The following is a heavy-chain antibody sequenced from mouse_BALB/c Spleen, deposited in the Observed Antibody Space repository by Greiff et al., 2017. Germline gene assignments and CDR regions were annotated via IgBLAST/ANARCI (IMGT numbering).Heavy chain of an antibody. CDR1: GDSITSGY. V-gene: IGHV3-8*02. Sequence: EVKLMESGPSLVKPSQTLSLTCSVTGDSITSGYWNWIRKFPGNKLEYMGYISYSGSTYYNPSLKSRISITRDTSKNQYYLQLNSVTTEDTATYYCARRGNDGYYFDYWGQGTTLTVSS. J-gene: IGHJ2*01. CDR3: ARRGNDGYYFDY. D-gene: IGHD2-3*01. CDR2: ISYSGST.